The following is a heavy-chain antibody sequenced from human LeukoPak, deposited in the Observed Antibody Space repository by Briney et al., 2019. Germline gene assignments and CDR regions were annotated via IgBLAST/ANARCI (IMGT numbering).Heavy chain of an antibody. V-gene: IGHV4-61*02. D-gene: IGHD6-6*01. Sequence: SETLSLTCTVSGGSISSSSYYWSWIRQPAGKGLEWIGRIYTSGSTNYNPSLKSRVTMSVDTSKNQFSLKLSSVTAADTAVYYCARVTHLVPHAFDIWGQGTMVTVSS. CDR1: GGSISSSSYY. J-gene: IGHJ3*02. CDR3: ARVTHLVPHAFDI. CDR2: IYTSGST.